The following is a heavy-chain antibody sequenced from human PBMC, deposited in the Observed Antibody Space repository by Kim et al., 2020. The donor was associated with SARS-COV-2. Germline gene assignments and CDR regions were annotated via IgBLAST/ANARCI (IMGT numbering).Heavy chain of an antibody. CDR1: GYTFTSYA. J-gene: IGHJ3*02. CDR2: INAGNGNT. V-gene: IGHV1-3*01. CDR3: ARDPSGIGGVIVHAAFDI. D-gene: IGHD3-16*02. Sequence: ASVKVSCKASGYTFTSYAMHWVRQAPGQRLEWMGWINAGNGNTKYSQKFQGRVTITRDTSASTAYMELSSLRSEDTAVYYCARDPSGIGGVIVHAAFDIWGQGTMVTVSS.